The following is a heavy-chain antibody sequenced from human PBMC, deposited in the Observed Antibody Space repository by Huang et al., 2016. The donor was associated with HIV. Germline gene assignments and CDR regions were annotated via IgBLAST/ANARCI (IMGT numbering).Heavy chain of an antibody. CDR1: GFTVSTNY. Sequence: EVQLVESGGGLIQPGGSLRLSCAASGFTVSTNYMTWVRQAPGKGLEGVSIIYSGGTTYDADSVKGRFTISRDDSENTLYRHMTSLRAGDTAVYYCAKEGDTGAALGYWGQGTLVTVS. D-gene: IGHD2-8*02. V-gene: IGHV3-53*01. CDR2: IYSGGTT. J-gene: IGHJ4*02. CDR3: AKEGDTGAALGY.